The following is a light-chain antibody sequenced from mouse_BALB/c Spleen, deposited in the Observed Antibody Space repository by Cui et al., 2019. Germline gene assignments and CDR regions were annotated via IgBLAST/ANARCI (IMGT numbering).Light chain of an antibody. V-gene: IGKV1-122*01. CDR3: HQVSHVPYT. CDR1: QSRENSNGNNY. J-gene: IGKJ2*01. Sequence: AVTSKSPLSQPVYLGHQASRSCRSSQSRENSNGNNYLNWYHQKPGQSPQLLIYRVSNRFYGVLDRFSGSGSGTDFTLKISRVEAEDLGVYYCHQVSHVPYTFGGGTKLEIK. CDR2: RVS.